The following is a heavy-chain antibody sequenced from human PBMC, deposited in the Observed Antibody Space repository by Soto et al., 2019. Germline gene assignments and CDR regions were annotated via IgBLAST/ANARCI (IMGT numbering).Heavy chain of an antibody. Sequence: QVQLVESGGGVVQPGRSLRLSCAASGFTFSSYGMHWVRQAPGKGLEWVAVISYDGSNKYYADSVKGRFTISRDNSKNTLYLQMNSLRAEDTAVYYCAKGGVRFGDLFDYWGQGTLVTVSS. CDR1: GFTFSSYG. J-gene: IGHJ4*02. V-gene: IGHV3-30*18. D-gene: IGHD3-10*01. CDR2: ISYDGSNK. CDR3: AKGGVRFGDLFDY.